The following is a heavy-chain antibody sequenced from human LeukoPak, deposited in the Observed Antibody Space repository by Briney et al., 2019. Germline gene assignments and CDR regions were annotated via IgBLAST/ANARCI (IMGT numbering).Heavy chain of an antibody. CDR1: GFTFSSYS. J-gene: IGHJ5*02. CDR2: IKQDGSEK. V-gene: IGHV3-7*01. CDR3: ARDGGYSSGWYGNWFDP. D-gene: IGHD6-19*01. Sequence: GGSLRLSCAASGFTFSSYSMNWVRQAPGKGLEWVANIKQDGSEKYYVDSLKGRFTISRDNAKNSLYLQMNSLRAEDTAVYYCARDGGYSSGWYGNWFDPWGQGTLVTVSS.